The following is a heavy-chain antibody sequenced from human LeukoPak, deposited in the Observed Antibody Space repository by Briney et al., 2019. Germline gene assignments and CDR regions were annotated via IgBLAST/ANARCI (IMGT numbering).Heavy chain of an antibody. V-gene: IGHV4-28*03. CDR1: GYSISSNHW. D-gene: IGHD1-26*01. CDR3: ARDEKYSGSST. Sequence: SETLSLTCAVSGYSISSNHWWGWIRQPPGKGLEWIGYIFYAGSTYYNPSLKSRVTMSVDTSKNQFSLRLSSVTAADTAVYYCARDEKYSGSSTWGQGTMVTVSS. J-gene: IGHJ3*01. CDR2: IFYAGST.